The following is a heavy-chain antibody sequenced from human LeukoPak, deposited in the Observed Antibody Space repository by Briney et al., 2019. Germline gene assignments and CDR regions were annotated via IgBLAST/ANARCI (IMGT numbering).Heavy chain of an antibody. CDR2: IYYSGST. Sequence: SETLSLTCTVSGGSISSSSYYWGWIRQPPGKGLEWIGSIYYSGSTYYNPSLKSRVTISVDTSKNQFSLKLSSVTAADTAVYYCARDPLWLGEGYYYYMDVWGKGTTVTVSS. CDR3: ARDPLWLGEGYYYYMDV. J-gene: IGHJ6*03. D-gene: IGHD3-10*01. V-gene: IGHV4-39*07. CDR1: GGSISSSSYY.